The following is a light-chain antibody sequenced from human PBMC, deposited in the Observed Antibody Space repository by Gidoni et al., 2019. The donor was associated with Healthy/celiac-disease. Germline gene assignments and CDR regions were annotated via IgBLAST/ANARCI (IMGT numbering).Light chain of an antibody. V-gene: IGKV1-33*01. Sequence: IQMTQSPSSLSASVVDRLTITCQASQVISNYLNWYQQKPGKAPKLLIYDASNLETGVPSRFSGIGSGTDFTFTISSLQPEDIATYYFQQYDNLPPLTFGGGTKVEIK. CDR2: DAS. CDR1: QVISNY. J-gene: IGKJ4*01. CDR3: QQYDNLPPLT.